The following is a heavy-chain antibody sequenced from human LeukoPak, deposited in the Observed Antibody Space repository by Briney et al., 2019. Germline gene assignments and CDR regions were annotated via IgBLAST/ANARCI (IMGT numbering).Heavy chain of an antibody. J-gene: IGHJ4*02. D-gene: IGHD2-2*02. CDR1: GFTFNDYY. CDR3: TKPDCPSTSCYTLDY. CDR2: IGSSGTPI. V-gene: IGHV3-11*01. Sequence: PGGSLRLSCAASGFTFNDYYMTWIRQAPGQGLDWVSNIGSSGTPIYYADSVKGRFTISRDNAKNSLYLQMNSLRAEDTAIYYCTKPDCPSTSCYTLDYWGQGILVTVSS.